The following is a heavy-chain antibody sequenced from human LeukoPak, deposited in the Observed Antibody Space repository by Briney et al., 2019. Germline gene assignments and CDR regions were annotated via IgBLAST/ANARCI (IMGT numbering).Heavy chain of an antibody. J-gene: IGHJ5*02. CDR3: ARHFLGYYGSGSYSNWFDP. CDR1: GGSISSYY. CDR2: IFFSGST. Sequence: SETLSLTCTVSGGSISSYYWSWIRQPPGKGLERIGYIFFSGSTNYNPSLKSRVTISVDTSKNQFSLKLSSVTAADTAVYYCARHFLGYYGSGSYSNWFDPWGQGTLVTVSS. D-gene: IGHD3-10*01. V-gene: IGHV4-59*08.